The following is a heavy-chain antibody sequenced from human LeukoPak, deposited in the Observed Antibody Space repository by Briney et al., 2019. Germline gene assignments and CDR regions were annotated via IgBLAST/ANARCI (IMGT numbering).Heavy chain of an antibody. D-gene: IGHD1-1*01. V-gene: IGHV3-23*01. Sequence: GGSLRLSCAVSGFAFGSEAMSWVRQSPARGLEWVASISPGGGTTYYADYVKGRFTISRDNSKNSLSVQMNSLRAEDTAVYFCAKSRSGSANWALQIFDNWGQGTLVTVSS. CDR3: AKSRSGSANWALQIFDN. CDR1: GFAFGSEA. CDR2: ISPGGGTT. J-gene: IGHJ4*02.